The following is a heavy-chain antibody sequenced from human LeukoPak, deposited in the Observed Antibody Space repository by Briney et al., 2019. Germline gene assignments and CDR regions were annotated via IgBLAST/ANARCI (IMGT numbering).Heavy chain of an antibody. CDR3: ARGYYYDSSGYSDY. CDR2: IWYDGSNK. V-gene: IGHV3-33*01. CDR1: GFTFSSYG. D-gene: IGHD3-22*01. Sequence: PGRSLRLSCAASGFTFSSYGMHWVRQAPGKGLEWVAVIWYDGSNKYYADSVKGRFTICRDNSKNTLYLQMNSLRAEDTAVYYCARGYYYDSSGYSDYWGQGTLVTVSS. J-gene: IGHJ4*02.